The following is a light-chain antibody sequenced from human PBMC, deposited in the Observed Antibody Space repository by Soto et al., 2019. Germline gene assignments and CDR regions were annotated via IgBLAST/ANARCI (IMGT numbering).Light chain of an antibody. CDR3: QQSYSTLLP. CDR1: QSISSY. V-gene: IGKV1-39*01. Sequence: DIQMTQSPSSLSASVGDRVTITCRASQSISSYLNWYQQKPGKAPKLLIYAASSLQSGVPSRFSGSGSGTDFPLTISRLQPEDFATYYCQQSYSTLLPFGGGTKVEIK. CDR2: AAS. J-gene: IGKJ4*01.